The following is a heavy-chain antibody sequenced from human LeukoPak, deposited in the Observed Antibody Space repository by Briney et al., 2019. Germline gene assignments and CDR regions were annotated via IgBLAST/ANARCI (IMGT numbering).Heavy chain of an antibody. Sequence: GGSLRLSCTASGFTFGDYAMSWVRQAPGKGLEWVGFIRNKAYGGTTEYAASVKGRFTISRDDSKSIAYLQMNSLKTEDTAVYYCTRLDTAMVYYFDYWGQGTLVTVSS. D-gene: IGHD5-18*01. V-gene: IGHV3-49*04. CDR2: IRNKAYGGTT. CDR1: GFTFGDYA. CDR3: TRLDTAMVYYFDY. J-gene: IGHJ4*02.